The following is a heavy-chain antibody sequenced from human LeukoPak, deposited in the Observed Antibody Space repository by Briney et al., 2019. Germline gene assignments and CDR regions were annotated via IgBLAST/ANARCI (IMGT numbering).Heavy chain of an antibody. V-gene: IGHV4-39*07. CDR2: IYYSGST. J-gene: IGHJ4*02. Sequence: SETLSLTCTVSGGSISSSSYYWGWIRQPPGKGLEWIGSIYYSGSTYYNPSLKSRVTISVDTSKNQFSLKLSSVTAADTAVYYCARRYYGVFDHWGQGTLVTVSS. D-gene: IGHD3-10*01. CDR1: GGSISSSSYY. CDR3: ARRYYGVFDH.